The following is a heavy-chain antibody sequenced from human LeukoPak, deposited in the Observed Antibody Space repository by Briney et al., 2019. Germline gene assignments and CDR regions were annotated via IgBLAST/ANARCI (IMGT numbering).Heavy chain of an antibody. CDR2: ISGSGGST. CDR3: ARDREDVGQLVGY. V-gene: IGHV3-23*01. CDR1: EFTFSSYA. Sequence: GSLRLSCVAFEFTFSSYAMSWVRQAPGKGLEWVSGISGSGGSTYYADSVKGRFTISRDNAKNSLYLQMNSLRAEDTAVYYCARDREDVGQLVGYWGQGTLVTVSS. D-gene: IGHD6-6*01. J-gene: IGHJ4*02.